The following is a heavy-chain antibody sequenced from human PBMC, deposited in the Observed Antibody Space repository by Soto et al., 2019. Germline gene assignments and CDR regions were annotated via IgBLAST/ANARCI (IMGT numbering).Heavy chain of an antibody. CDR2: IYYSGSI. J-gene: IGHJ5*02. V-gene: IGHV4-31*03. CDR3: ARQSESTGYFYGWFDP. D-gene: IGHD3-9*01. CDR1: GGSINSRGYY. Sequence: SETLSLTCTVSGGSINSRGYYWTWIRQHPGKGLEWIGNIYYSGSIHFNPSLKSRLTMLVDTSENQFSLKLTSVTAADAAVYYCARQSESTGYFYGWFDPWGQGTLVTVS.